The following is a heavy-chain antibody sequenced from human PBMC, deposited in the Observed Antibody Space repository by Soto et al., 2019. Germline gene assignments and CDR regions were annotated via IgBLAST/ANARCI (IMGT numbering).Heavy chain of an antibody. D-gene: IGHD5-18*01. V-gene: IGHV4-39*01. CDR1: GGSISSSSYY. CDR3: ASTNTAMALYYFDY. J-gene: IGHJ4*02. Sequence: QLQLQESGPGLVKPSETLSLTCTVSGGSISSSSYYWGWIRQPPGKGLEWIGSIYYSGSTYYNPSLKSRVTISVDTSKNQFSLKLSSVTAADTAVYYCASTNTAMALYYFDYWGQGTLVTVSS. CDR2: IYYSGST.